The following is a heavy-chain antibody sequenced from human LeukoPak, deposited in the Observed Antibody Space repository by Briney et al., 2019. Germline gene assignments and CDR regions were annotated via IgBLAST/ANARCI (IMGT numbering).Heavy chain of an antibody. V-gene: IGHV4-59*08. CDR3: ARVGRPYAFDV. CDR2: IYYSGST. Sequence: SETLSLTCTVSGGSISSYYWSWIRQPPGKGLEWIGYIYYSGSTNYNPSLKSRVTISVDTSKNQFSLKLSSVTAADTAVYYCARVGRPYAFDVWGQGTMVTVSS. J-gene: IGHJ3*01. CDR1: GGSISSYY. D-gene: IGHD2-15*01.